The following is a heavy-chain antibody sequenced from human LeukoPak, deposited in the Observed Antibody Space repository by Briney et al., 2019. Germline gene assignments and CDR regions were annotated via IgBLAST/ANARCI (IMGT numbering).Heavy chain of an antibody. V-gene: IGHV4-59*01. D-gene: IGHD6-13*01. CDR1: GGSISNKY. Sequence: SETLSLACTVSGGSISNKYWSWIRQPPGKGLEWIGYIYYSGSTNYNPSLKSRVTISVDTSKNQFSLKLSSVTAADTAVYYCARVSGRLYSSSWYFDYWGQGTLVTVSS. CDR3: ARVSGRLYSSSWYFDY. CDR2: IYYSGST. J-gene: IGHJ4*02.